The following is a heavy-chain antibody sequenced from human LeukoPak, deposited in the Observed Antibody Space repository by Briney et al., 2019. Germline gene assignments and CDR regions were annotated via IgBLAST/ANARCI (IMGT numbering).Heavy chain of an antibody. CDR3: VKLNSWYWYYFDY. J-gene: IGHJ4*02. CDR1: GFTFSSNA. V-gene: IGHV3-23*01. D-gene: IGHD6-13*01. CDR2: ISGSGGST. Sequence: GGSLRLSCAASGFTFSSNAMSWVRQAPGKGLEWVSGISGSGGSTYHADSVKGRFTISRDNSKNTLYLQMSSLRADDTAVYYCVKLNSWYWYYFDYWGQGTLVTVSS.